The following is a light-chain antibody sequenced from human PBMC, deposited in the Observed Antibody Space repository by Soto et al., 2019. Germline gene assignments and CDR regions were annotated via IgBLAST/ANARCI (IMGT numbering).Light chain of an antibody. CDR1: SSDVGGYNY. CDR2: EVS. CDR3: XXXXXXXXXX. V-gene: IGLV2-14*01. Sequence: QSALTQPASVSGSPGQSITISCTGTSSDVGGYNYVSWYQQHPGKAPKLMIYEVSNRPSGVSNRFSGSKSGNTASLTISGLQAEDEADYYCXXXXXXXXXXFGTXTXXT. J-gene: IGLJ1*01.